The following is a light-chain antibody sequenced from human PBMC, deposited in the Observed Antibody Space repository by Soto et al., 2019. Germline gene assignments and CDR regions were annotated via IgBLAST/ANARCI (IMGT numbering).Light chain of an antibody. CDR1: QSISNW. V-gene: IGKV1-5*03. J-gene: IGKJ2*01. Sequence: DIQMTQSPSTMSASVGDRVTITCRASQSISNWLAWYQQKPGKAPKLVIYKASNLVSGVPSRFSGSGSGTEFTLTISSLQPDDFAPYYCQQYNGYSYTFGQGTKREIK. CDR2: KAS. CDR3: QQYNGYSYT.